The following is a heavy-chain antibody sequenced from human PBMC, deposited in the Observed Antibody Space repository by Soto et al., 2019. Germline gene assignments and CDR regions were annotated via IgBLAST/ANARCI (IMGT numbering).Heavy chain of an antibody. D-gene: IGHD3-10*01. V-gene: IGHV3-23*01. CDR3: AKLSTMVLRYFDY. CDR1: GFTFSSYA. CDR2: ISGSGGST. Sequence: GGSLRLSCAASGFTFSSYAMSWVRQAPGRGLEWVSAISGSGGSTYYADSVKGRFTISRDNSKNTLYLQMNSLRAEDTAVYYCAKLSTMVLRYFDYWGQGTLVTVSS. J-gene: IGHJ4*02.